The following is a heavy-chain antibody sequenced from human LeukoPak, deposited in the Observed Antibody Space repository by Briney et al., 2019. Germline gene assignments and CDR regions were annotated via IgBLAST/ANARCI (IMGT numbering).Heavy chain of an antibody. CDR3: AQYYYGSGNPVSGWFDP. J-gene: IGHJ5*02. Sequence: SETLSLTCAVSGASVSGSNYYWGWIRQPPGKGLEWIGNIYSSGSTYYNASLQSRVTISIDTSKNQFSLRLSSVTAADTAVYYCAQYYYGSGNPVSGWFDPWGQGTLVTVSS. CDR2: IYSSGST. V-gene: IGHV4-39*01. CDR1: GASVSGSNYY. D-gene: IGHD3-10*01.